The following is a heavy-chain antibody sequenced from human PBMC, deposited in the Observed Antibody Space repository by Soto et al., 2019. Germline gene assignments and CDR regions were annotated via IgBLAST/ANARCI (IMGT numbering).Heavy chain of an antibody. V-gene: IGHV3-48*01. D-gene: IGHD1-26*01. CDR2: ISSSSGTI. CDR3: AKAELRWELLDYFDY. Sequence: GGSLRLSCAASAFTFSSYNMNWVRQAPGQGLEWISYISSSSGTIYYADSVKGRLTVSRDNARNSLYLQMNSLRADDTAMYYCAKAELRWELLDYFDYWGQGTLVTVSS. J-gene: IGHJ4*02. CDR1: AFTFSSYN.